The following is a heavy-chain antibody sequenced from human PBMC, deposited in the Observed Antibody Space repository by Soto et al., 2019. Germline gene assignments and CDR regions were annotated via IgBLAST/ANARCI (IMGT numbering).Heavy chain of an antibody. D-gene: IGHD3-22*01. V-gene: IGHV4-34*01. CDR2: INHSGST. CDR1: GGSFSGYY. J-gene: IGHJ4*02. Sequence: QVQLQQWGAGLLKPSETLSLTCAVYGGSFSGYYWSWIRQPPGKGLEWIGEINHSGSTNYNPSLKSRVTISVDTYKNQFSLKLSSVTAADTAVYYCARGPPYYYDSSGYAAFDYWGQGTLVTVSS. CDR3: ARGPPYYYDSSGYAAFDY.